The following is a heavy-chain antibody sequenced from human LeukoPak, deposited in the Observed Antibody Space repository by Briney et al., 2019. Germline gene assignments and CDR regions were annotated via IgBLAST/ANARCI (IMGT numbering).Heavy chain of an antibody. CDR1: GGTFSSYA. CDR2: IIPIFGTA. D-gene: IGHD6-13*01. Sequence: GASVKVSCKASGGTFSSYAISWVRQAPGQGLEWMGRIIPIFGTANYAQKFQGRVTITTDESTSTAYMELSSLRSEDTAVYYCALTVSGSWYGYFQHWGQGTLVTVSS. J-gene: IGHJ1*01. V-gene: IGHV1-69*05. CDR3: ALTVSGSWYGYFQH.